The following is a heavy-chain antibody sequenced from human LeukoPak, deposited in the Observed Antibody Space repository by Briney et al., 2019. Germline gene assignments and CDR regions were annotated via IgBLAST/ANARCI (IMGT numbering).Heavy chain of an antibody. D-gene: IGHD3-10*01. CDR2: INPNSGGT. Sequence: AASVEVSCKASGYTFTGSYMHWVRRAPGQGLEWMGWINPNSGGTNYAQKFQGRVTMTKDTSISKAYMELSRLRSDDTAVYYCATLGSVSMVYDYWGQGTLATVSS. V-gene: IGHV1-2*02. J-gene: IGHJ4*02. CDR1: GYTFTGSY. CDR3: ATLGSVSMVYDY.